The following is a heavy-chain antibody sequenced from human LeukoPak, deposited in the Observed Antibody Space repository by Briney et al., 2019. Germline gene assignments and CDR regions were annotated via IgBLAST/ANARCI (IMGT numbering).Heavy chain of an antibody. J-gene: IGHJ4*02. D-gene: IGHD3-16*02. CDR2: IYYSGST. V-gene: IGHV4-59*12. CDR3: ARRRKNDYVWGSYRPNYFDY. CDR1: GVSISSYY. Sequence: SETLSLTCTVSGVSISSYYWSWIRQPPGKGLEWIGYIYYSGSTNYNPSLKSRVTISVDTSKNQFSLKLSSVTAADTAVYYCARRRKNDYVWGSYRPNYFDYWGQGTLVTVSS.